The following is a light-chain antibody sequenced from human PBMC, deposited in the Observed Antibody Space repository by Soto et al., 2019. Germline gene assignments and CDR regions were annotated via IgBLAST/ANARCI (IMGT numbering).Light chain of an antibody. Sequence: QSALTQPPSVSGAPGQRVTISCTGSSSNIGAGYDVHWYQQLPGTAPKLLIYGNSNRPSGVPDRFSGSKSGTSASLAITGLQAEDEADYYCQSYDSSPLVVFGGGTKVTVL. CDR2: GNS. V-gene: IGLV1-40*01. CDR1: SSNIGAGYD. CDR3: QSYDSSPLVV. J-gene: IGLJ2*01.